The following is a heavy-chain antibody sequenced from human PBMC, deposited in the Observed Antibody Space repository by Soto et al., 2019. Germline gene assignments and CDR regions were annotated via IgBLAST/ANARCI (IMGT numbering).Heavy chain of an antibody. Sequence: QVQLVESGGDVVQPGRSLRLSCAASEFTFSNYAMHWVRQAPGKGLEWVAIISYDGSHKFYADSVKGRFTISRDNSKNTLFLQMNSLRAEDTAVYYCARDLSHCSGGSCYSFIGVDVWGQGTTVTVSS. J-gene: IGHJ6*02. CDR1: EFTFSNYA. CDR2: ISYDGSHK. D-gene: IGHD2-15*01. CDR3: ARDLSHCSGGSCYSFIGVDV. V-gene: IGHV3-30-3*01.